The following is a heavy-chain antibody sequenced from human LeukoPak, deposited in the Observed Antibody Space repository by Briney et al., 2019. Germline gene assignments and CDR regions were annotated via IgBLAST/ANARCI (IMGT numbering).Heavy chain of an antibody. D-gene: IGHD3-10*01. CDR1: GYTFTGYY. CDR3: ARPGRDEVWFGELLSGFDY. CDR2: INPNSGGT. J-gene: IGHJ4*02. Sequence: ASVKVSCKASGYTFTGYYMHWVRQAPGQGLEWMGWINPNSGGTNYAQKFQGRVTMTRDTSISTAYMELSRLRSDDTAVYYCARPGRDEVWFGELLSGFDYWGQGTLVTVSS. V-gene: IGHV1-2*02.